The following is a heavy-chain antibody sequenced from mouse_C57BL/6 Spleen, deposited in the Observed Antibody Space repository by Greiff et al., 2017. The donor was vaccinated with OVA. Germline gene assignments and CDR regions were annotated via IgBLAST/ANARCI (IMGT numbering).Heavy chain of an antibody. CDR1: GFTFSNYW. CDR2: IRLKSDNYAT. V-gene: IGHV6-3*01. J-gene: IGHJ3*01. CDR3: NSNYGFAY. Sequence: EVKVEESGGGLVQPGGSMKLSCVASGFTFSNYWMNWVRQSPEKGLEWVAQIRLKSDNYATHYAESVKGRFTISRDDSKSSVYLQMNNLRAEDTGIYYCNSNYGFAYWGQGTLVTVSA. D-gene: IGHD2-5*01.